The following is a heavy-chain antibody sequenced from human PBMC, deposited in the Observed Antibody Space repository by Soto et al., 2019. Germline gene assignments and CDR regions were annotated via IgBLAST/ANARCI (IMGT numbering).Heavy chain of an antibody. Sequence: ASVKGSCKASGYTFTSYYMHWVRQAPGQGFEWMGIINPSGGSTSYAQKFQGRVTMTRDTSTSTVYMELSSLRSEDTAVYYCARDYYVPDIVVVPAAMAYYYYYMDVWGKGTTVTVSS. CDR2: INPSGGST. CDR1: GYTFTSYY. CDR3: ARDYYVPDIVVVPAAMAYYYYYMDV. J-gene: IGHJ6*03. D-gene: IGHD2-2*01. V-gene: IGHV1-46*03.